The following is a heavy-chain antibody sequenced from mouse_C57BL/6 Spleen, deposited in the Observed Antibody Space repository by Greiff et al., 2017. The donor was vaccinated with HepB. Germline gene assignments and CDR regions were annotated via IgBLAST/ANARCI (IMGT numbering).Heavy chain of an antibody. V-gene: IGHV1-26*01. J-gene: IGHJ2*01. Sequence: EVQLQQSGPELVKPGASVKISCKASGYTFTDYYMNWVKQSHGKSLEWIGDINPNNGGTSYNQKFKGKATLTVDKSSSTAYMELRSLTSEDSAVYYWAWGFDYWGQGTTLTVSS. CDR1: GYTFTDYY. CDR2: INPNNGGT. CDR3: AWGFDY.